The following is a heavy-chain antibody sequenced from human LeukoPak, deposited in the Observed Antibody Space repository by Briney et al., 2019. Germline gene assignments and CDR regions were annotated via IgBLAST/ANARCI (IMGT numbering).Heavy chain of an antibody. CDR3: ARDPRDGYNS. CDR1: GGTFSSYT. J-gene: IGHJ4*02. CDR2: IIPILGIA. V-gene: IGHV1-69*04. Sequence: SVKVSCKASGGTFSSYTISWVRQAPGQGLEWMGRIIPILGIANYAQKFQGRVMITADKSTSTAYMELSSLRSEDTAVYYCARDPRDGYNSWGQGTLVTVSS. D-gene: IGHD5-24*01.